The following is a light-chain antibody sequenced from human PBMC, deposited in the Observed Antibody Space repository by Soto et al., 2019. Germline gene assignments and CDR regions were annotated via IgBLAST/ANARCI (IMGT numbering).Light chain of an antibody. CDR1: KSVDFH. V-gene: IGKV3-11*01. J-gene: IGKJ5*01. Sequence: VVLRQSPATLSVSPGERATLSCRASKSVDFHLAWYQQKPGQAPRLLIYDASVRATGTPARFSGSGSGTAFTLTISSLEPEDFALYYCQQRSTWPTFGQGTRLEIK. CDR3: QQRSTWPT. CDR2: DAS.